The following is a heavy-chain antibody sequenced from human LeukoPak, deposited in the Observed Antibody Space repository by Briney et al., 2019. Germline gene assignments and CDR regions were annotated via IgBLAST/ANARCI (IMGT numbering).Heavy chain of an antibody. CDR2: INHSGST. J-gene: IGHJ4*02. CDR3: ARLIEGTPADS. D-gene: IGHD1-14*01. CDR1: GGSFSGYY. V-gene: IGHV4-34*01. Sequence: SETLSLTCAVYGGSFSGYYWSWIRQPPGKGLEWIGEINHSGSTNYNPSLKSRLTISVDTSKNEFSLKLTSVSAADSAVYYCARLIEGTPADSWGQGTLVTVSS.